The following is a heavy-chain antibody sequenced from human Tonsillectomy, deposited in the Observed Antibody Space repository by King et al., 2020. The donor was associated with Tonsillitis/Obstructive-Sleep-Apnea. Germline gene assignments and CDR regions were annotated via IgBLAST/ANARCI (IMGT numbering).Heavy chain of an antibody. CDR3: VKGRFTTSRDNAKKAPYMQMNSLRAEDTASCYCAKDLIKATSGTPGDAFDI. CDR2: ISWNSGTI. Sequence: QLVQSGGGLVQPGRSLRLSCAASGFTFDEFPMYWVRQAPGKGLEWVSGISWNSGTIHYADSVKGRFTISRDNAKNSLYLQMNSLRAEDTALYFFVKGRFTTSRDNAKKAPYMQMNSLRAEDTASCYCAKDLIKATSGTPGDAFDIWGQGTMVTVSS. CDR1: GFTFDEFP. J-gene: IGHJ3*02. V-gene: IGHV3-9*01. D-gene: IGHD2-2*01.